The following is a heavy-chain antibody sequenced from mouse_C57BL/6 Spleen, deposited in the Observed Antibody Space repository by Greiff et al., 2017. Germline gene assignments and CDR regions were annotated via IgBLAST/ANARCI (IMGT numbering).Heavy chain of an antibody. V-gene: IGHV5-4*01. Sequence: EVQGVESGGGLVKPGGSLKLSCAASGFTFSSYAMSWVRQTPEKRLEWVATISDGGSYTYYPDNVKGRFTISRDNAKNNLYLQMSHLKSEDTAMYYCARGIYDGYYPFAYWGQGTLVTVSA. D-gene: IGHD2-3*01. CDR3: ARGIYDGYYPFAY. CDR2: ISDGGSYT. CDR1: GFTFSSYA. J-gene: IGHJ3*01.